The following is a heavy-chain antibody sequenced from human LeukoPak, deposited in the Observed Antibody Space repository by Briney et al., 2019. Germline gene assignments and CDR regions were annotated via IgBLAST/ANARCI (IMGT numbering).Heavy chain of an antibody. Sequence: GGSLRLSCAASGFTFDDYGMSWVRQAPGKGLEWVSGINWNGGSTCYADSVKGRFTISRDNAKNSLYLQMNSLRADDTAVYYCASFIVAHENFDYWGQGTLVTVSS. D-gene: IGHD5-12*01. V-gene: IGHV3-20*04. CDR1: GFTFDDYG. CDR2: INWNGGST. J-gene: IGHJ4*02. CDR3: ASFIVAHENFDY.